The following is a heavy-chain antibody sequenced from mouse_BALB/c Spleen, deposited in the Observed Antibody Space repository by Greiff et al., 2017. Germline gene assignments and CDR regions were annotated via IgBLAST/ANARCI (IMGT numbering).Heavy chain of an antibody. D-gene: IGHD2-3*01. Sequence: VQLQQSGPGLVAPSQSLSITCTVSGFSLTSYGVHWVRQPPGKGLEWLGVIWAGGSTNYNSALMSRLSISKDNSKSQVFLKMNSLQTDDTAMYYCARDEDGYYERDAMDYWGQGTSVTVSS. CDR3: ARDEDGYYERDAMDY. CDR2: IWAGGST. CDR1: GFSLTSYG. J-gene: IGHJ4*01. V-gene: IGHV2-9*02.